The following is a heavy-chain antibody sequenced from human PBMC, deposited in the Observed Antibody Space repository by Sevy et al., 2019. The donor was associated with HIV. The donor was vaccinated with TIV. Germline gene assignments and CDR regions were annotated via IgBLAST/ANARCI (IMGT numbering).Heavy chain of an antibody. Sequence: ASVKVSCKVSGYTLTKLAMHWVRQTPGKGHEWMGTFDPEDGETIYAQKFQGRVTMTEDTSIDTAYMELSSLRSEDTAVFYCAITKDYYDNSGSPFDYWGQGTLVTVSS. CDR2: FDPEDGET. CDR1: GYTLTKLA. V-gene: IGHV1-24*01. D-gene: IGHD3-22*01. J-gene: IGHJ4*02. CDR3: AITKDYYDNSGSPFDY.